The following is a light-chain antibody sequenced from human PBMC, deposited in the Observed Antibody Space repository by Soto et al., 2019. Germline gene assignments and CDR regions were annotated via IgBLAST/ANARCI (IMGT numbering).Light chain of an antibody. J-gene: IGLJ2*01. Sequence: QSVLTQPPSASGTPGQRVTISCSGSSSDIGNNYVYWYQQIPGTAPKLLIYRNNQRPSGVPDRFSGSKSGTSASLAISGLRSEDEADYFCAAWDDSLNGQGVFGGGTKVTVL. V-gene: IGLV1-47*01. CDR2: RNN. CDR3: AAWDDSLNGQGV. CDR1: SSDIGNNY.